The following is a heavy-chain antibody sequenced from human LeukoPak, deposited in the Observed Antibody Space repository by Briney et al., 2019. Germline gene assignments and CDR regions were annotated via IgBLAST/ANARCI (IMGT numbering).Heavy chain of an antibody. CDR3: ARPGWYGYMDV. J-gene: IGHJ6*03. Sequence: PSETLSLTCTVSGYSIRNGYNWGWIRLSPGKGLEWLGSIYQSGSTYDNPSLKSRVSLSIDTSKNQFSLKLSSVTAADTAVYYCARPGWYGYMDVWGKGTTVTISS. V-gene: IGHV4-38-2*02. CDR2: IYQSGST. D-gene: IGHD3-10*01. CDR1: GYSIRNGYN.